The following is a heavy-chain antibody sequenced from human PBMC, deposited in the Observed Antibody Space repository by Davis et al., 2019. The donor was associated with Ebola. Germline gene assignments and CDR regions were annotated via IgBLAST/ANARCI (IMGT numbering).Heavy chain of an antibody. CDR1: GFTFSSYS. Sequence: GESLKISCAASGFTFSSYSMNWVRQAPGKGLEWVSSISSSSSYIYYADSVKGRFTISRDNAKNSLYLQMNSLRAEDTAVYYCARDENYYGSGSYYYAFDIWGQGTMVTVSS. D-gene: IGHD3-10*01. J-gene: IGHJ3*02. CDR3: ARDENYYGSGSYYYAFDI. CDR2: ISSSSSYI. V-gene: IGHV3-21*01.